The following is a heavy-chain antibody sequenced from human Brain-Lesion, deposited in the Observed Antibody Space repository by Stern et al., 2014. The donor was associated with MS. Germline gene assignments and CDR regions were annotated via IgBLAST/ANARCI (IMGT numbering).Heavy chain of an antibody. CDR3: ARHLFGGMYYNWFDP. CDR1: GGSISSSSDY. D-gene: IGHD3-10*01. J-gene: IGHJ5*02. V-gene: IGHV4-39*01. CDR2: IYYSGSP. Sequence: QVQLVESGPGLVKPSETLSLICTVSGGSISSSSDYWGWIRQPPGKGLEWIGNIYYSGSPYYNPSLKSRVTISVATSQNHFSLNLPSVTAADTAVYYCARHLFGGMYYNWFDPWGQGTLVTVSS.